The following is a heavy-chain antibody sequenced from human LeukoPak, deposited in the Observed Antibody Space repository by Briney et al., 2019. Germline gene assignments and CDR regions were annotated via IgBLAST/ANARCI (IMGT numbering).Heavy chain of an antibody. CDR1: GYSFTSYW. J-gene: IGHJ4*02. CDR2: IYPGDSDT. V-gene: IGHV5-51*01. D-gene: IGHD6-19*01. Sequence: GESLKISCKGSGYSFTSYWIGWVRQMPGKGLEWMGIIYPGDSDTRYSPSFQGQVTISADKSISTAYLQWSSLKASDTAMYYCARRAGDPGYSSGWFNFDYWGQGTLVIVSS. CDR3: ARRAGDPGYSSGWFNFDY.